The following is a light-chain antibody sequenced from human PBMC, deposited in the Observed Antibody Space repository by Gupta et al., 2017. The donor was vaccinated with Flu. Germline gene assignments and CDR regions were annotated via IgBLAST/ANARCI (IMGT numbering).Light chain of an antibody. CDR1: QSITNW. CDR2: KAS. CDR3: ERENGYFET. J-gene: IGKJ1*01. V-gene: IGKV1-5*03. Sequence: PSTLSASVGDRVTITCRASQSITNWMAWYQHKPGTTPKLLIYKASKVESGVPSTFSDTGSGTEFTLTISSRQRDDFATYYCERENGYFETFGQGTKVEIK.